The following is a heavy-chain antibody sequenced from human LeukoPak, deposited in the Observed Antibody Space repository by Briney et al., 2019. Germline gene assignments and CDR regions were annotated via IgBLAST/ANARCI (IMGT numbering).Heavy chain of an antibody. CDR1: GFAFSSYW. V-gene: IGHV3-7*01. CDR2: IKTDGSEK. CDR3: ARCQDY. Sequence: GGSLRLSCAASGFAFSSYWMSWVRQAPGKGLEWVASIKTDGSEKYYLDSVKGRFTISRDNAKNSLFLQMNSLRDEDTAVYYCARCQDYGGQGTLVTVSS. J-gene: IGHJ4*02.